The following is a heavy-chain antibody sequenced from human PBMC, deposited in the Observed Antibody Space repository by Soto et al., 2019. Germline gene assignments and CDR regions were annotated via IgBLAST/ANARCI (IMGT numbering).Heavy chain of an antibody. CDR2: IETDGTTQ. V-gene: IGHV3-74*01. D-gene: IGHD3-10*01. CDR3: GRQAALWEKVDF. CDR1: GFTFAKYW. J-gene: IGHJ1*01. Sequence: PGGSLRLSCVVSGFTFAKYWMHWVRQAPGKGLVWAARIETDGTTQTYADSVEGRFTISRDNAKNTLYLHMNSLRAEDTAVYYCGRQAALWEKVDFRGHGTPVTVSS.